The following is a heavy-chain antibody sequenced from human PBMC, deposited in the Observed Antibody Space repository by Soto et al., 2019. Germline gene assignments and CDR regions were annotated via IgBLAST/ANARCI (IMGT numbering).Heavy chain of an antibody. Sequence: EVQLLESGGGLVQPGGSLRLSCAASGFTFSSYSMNWVRQAPGKGLEWVSDISGTGATTYYADSVKGRFTVSRDNSQNTLYLQVTSLRAEDTALYYCAQGTPRGWSSFEIWGQGTLVTVSS. CDR1: GFTFSSYS. J-gene: IGHJ4*02. D-gene: IGHD3-10*01. V-gene: IGHV3-23*01. CDR2: ISGTGATT. CDR3: AQGTPRGWSSFEI.